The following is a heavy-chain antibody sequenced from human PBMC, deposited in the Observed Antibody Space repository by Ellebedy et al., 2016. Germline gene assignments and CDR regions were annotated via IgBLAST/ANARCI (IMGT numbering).Heavy chain of an antibody. V-gene: IGHV3-21*01. CDR1: GFTFSSYS. J-gene: IGHJ5*02. CDR2: ISSSSSYI. Sequence: GESLKISXAASGFTFSSYSMNWVRQAPGKGLEWVSSISSSSSYIYYADSVKGRFTISRDNAKNSLYLQMNSLRAEDTAVYYCARGSSSGNWCDPWGQGTLVTVSS. D-gene: IGHD3-10*01. CDR3: ARGSSSGNWCDP.